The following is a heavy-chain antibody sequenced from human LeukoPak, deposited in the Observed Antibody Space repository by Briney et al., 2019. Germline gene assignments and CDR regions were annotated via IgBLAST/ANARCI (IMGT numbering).Heavy chain of an antibody. CDR2: IYYSGST. CDR3: ARGVTYYDILTGYYPPSSDYYYYYMDV. CDR1: RGSISSYY. V-gene: IGHV4-59*08. Sequence: SETLSLTCTVSRGSISSYYWSWIRQPPGKGLEWIGYIYYSGSTYYNPSLKSRVTISVDTSKNQFSLKLSSVTAADTAVYYCARGVTYYDILTGYYPPSSDYYYYYMDVWGKGTTVTVSS. D-gene: IGHD3-9*01. J-gene: IGHJ6*03.